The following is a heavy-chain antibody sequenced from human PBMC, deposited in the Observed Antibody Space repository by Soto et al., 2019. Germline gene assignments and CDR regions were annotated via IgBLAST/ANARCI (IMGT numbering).Heavy chain of an antibody. CDR1: GFTFSSYA. Sequence: EVQLLESGGGLVQPGGSLRLSCAASGFTFSSYAMSWVRQAPGKGLEWVSAISGSGGSTYYADSVKGRFTISRDNSKNTLYLQMNSLRAEDAAVYYCAKKNGYSSSWFEFDYWGQGTLVTVSS. CDR2: ISGSGGST. D-gene: IGHD6-13*01. V-gene: IGHV3-23*01. CDR3: AKKNGYSSSWFEFDY. J-gene: IGHJ4*02.